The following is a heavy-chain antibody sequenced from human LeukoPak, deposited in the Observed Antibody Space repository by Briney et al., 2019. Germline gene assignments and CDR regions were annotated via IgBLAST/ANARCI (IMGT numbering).Heavy chain of an antibody. CDR3: ARDTGITIFGVVTESWFGP. V-gene: IGHV1-2*06. D-gene: IGHD3-3*01. CDR1: GYTFTGYY. CDR2: INPNSGGT. J-gene: IGHJ5*02. Sequence: PGSSVKVSCKASGYTFTGYYMHWVRQAPGQGLEWMGRINPNSGGTNYAQKFLGRVTMTRDTSISTAYMELSRLRSDDTAVYYCARDTGITIFGVVTESWFGPWGQGTLVTVSS.